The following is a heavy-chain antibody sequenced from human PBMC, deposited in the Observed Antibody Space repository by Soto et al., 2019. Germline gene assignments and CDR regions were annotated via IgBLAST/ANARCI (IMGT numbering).Heavy chain of an antibody. V-gene: IGHV4-39*01. Sequence: PSETLSLTCTVSGGSISSSSYYWGWIRQPPGKGLEWIGSIYYSGSTYYNPSLKSRVTISVDTSKNQFSLKLSSVTAADTAVYYCARLYVVDIVATIFFDYWGQGTLVTVAS. CDR2: IYYSGST. CDR1: GGSISSSSYY. D-gene: IGHD5-12*01. J-gene: IGHJ4*02. CDR3: ARLYVVDIVATIFFDY.